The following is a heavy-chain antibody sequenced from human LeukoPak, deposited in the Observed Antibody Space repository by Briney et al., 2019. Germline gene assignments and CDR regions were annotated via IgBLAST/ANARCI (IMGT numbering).Heavy chain of an antibody. Sequence: GGSLRLSCAASGFTFSGYTMNWVRQAPGKGLEWVSSISSSSSYIYYADSVKGRFTISRDNAKNSLYLQMNSLRAEDTAVYYCARGRGAVNFDYWGQGTLVTVSS. J-gene: IGHJ4*02. CDR2: ISSSSSYI. D-gene: IGHD6-19*01. CDR3: ARGRGAVNFDY. V-gene: IGHV3-21*01. CDR1: GFTFSGYT.